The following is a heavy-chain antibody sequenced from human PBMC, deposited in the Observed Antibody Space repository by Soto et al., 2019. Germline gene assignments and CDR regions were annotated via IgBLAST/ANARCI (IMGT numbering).Heavy chain of an antibody. D-gene: IGHD2-15*01. Sequence: EVQLLESGGGLVQPGGSLRLSCAASGFTFSSYAMSWVRQAPGKGLEWVSAISGSGGSTYYADSVKGRFTISRYNSKNTLYLQMNSLRAEDTAVYYCAKGDTVVTGWFDYWGQGTLVTVSS. J-gene: IGHJ4*02. CDR3: AKGDTVVTGWFDY. CDR1: GFTFSSYA. CDR2: ISGSGGST. V-gene: IGHV3-23*01.